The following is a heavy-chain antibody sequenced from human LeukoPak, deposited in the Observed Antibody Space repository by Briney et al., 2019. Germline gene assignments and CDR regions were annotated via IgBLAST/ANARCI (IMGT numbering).Heavy chain of an antibody. Sequence: GGSLRHSCAASGFSFDDYAMHWVRQAPGKGLEWVSGIDWNSGSIDYADSVKGRFTISRDNSKNTLYLQMNSLRAEDTAVYYCARVARYGDYIGGSDYWGQGALVTVSS. D-gene: IGHD4-17*01. J-gene: IGHJ4*02. V-gene: IGHV3-9*01. CDR2: IDWNSGSI. CDR3: ARVARYGDYIGGSDY. CDR1: GFSFDDYA.